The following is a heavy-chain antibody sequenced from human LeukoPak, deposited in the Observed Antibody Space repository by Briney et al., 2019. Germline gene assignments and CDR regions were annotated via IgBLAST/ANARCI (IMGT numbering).Heavy chain of an antibody. D-gene: IGHD6-19*01. CDR3: AKDHRLTPEQWLEPFDY. J-gene: IGHJ4*02. Sequence: GGSLRLSCAASGFTFSSYAMSWVRQAPGKGLEWVSAISGSGGSTYYADSAKGRFTISRDNSKNTLYLQMNSLRAEDTAVYYCAKDHRLTPEQWLEPFDYWGQGTLVTVSS. V-gene: IGHV3-23*01. CDR1: GFTFSSYA. CDR2: ISGSGGST.